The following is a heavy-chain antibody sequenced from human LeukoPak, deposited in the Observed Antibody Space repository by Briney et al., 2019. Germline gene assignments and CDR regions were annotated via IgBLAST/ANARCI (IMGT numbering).Heavy chain of an antibody. J-gene: IGHJ4*02. Sequence: PGGSLRLSCAASGFTVTTNYMSWVRQAPGKGLEWVSMIYSGGTTYYADSVKGRFTISRDNSKNTLYLQMNSLRAEDTAVYYCARDRDGVLHYWGQGTLVTVSS. CDR3: ARDRDGVLHY. CDR2: IYSGGTT. D-gene: IGHD2-8*01. CDR1: GFTVTTNY. V-gene: IGHV3-53*01.